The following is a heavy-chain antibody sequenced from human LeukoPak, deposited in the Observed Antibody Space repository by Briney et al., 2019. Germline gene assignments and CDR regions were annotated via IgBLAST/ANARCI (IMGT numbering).Heavy chain of an antibody. J-gene: IGHJ4*02. CDR2: IYYSGTT. Sequence: PSETLSLTCTVSGGSISNYYWSWIRQPPGKGLEWIGYIYYSGTTNYNPSLKSRVPISVDTSKNQFSLKLNSVSAADTAVYYCARGVYIAAAQYGYWGQRTLVTVSS. CDR3: ARGVYIAAAQYGY. CDR1: GGSISNYY. D-gene: IGHD6-13*01. V-gene: IGHV4-59*01.